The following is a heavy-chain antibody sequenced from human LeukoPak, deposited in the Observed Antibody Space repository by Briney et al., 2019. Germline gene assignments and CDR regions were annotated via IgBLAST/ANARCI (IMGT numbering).Heavy chain of an antibody. D-gene: IGHD4-11*01. CDR1: GYTLTELS. V-gene: IGHV1-24*01. CDR3: ARATTVSTPRDYYYYYMDV. Sequence: ASVKVSCKVSGYTLTELSMHWVRQAPGKGLEWMGGFDPEDGETIYAQKFQGRVTMTEDTSTDTAYMELSSLRSEDTAVYYCARATTVSTPRDYYYYYMDVWGKGTTVTVSS. J-gene: IGHJ6*03. CDR2: FDPEDGET.